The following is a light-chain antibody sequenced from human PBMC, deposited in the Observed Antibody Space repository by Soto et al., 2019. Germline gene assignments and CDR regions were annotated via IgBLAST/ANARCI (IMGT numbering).Light chain of an antibody. Sequence: DVVMTQSPLSLPVTLGQPASISCRSSQGLVYSDGNTYLNWFHQRPGQSPRRLIYKVSNRDSGVPDRLRGSRSGTDFNLNINSLQHEDFANYFCQQSFNTTLTFGGGTKGDIK. CDR2: KVS. CDR3: QQSFNTTLT. V-gene: IGKV2-30*01. J-gene: IGKJ4*01. CDR1: QGLVYSDGNTY.